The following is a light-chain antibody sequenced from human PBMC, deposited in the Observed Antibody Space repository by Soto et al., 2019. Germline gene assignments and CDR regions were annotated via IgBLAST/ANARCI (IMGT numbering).Light chain of an antibody. J-gene: IGKJ1*01. V-gene: IGKV3-20*01. Sequence: EVGLTQAPGTVSLSPGERATLSCRASQSVSNNYLAWYQQKPGQAPRLLIYGASNRATGIPDRFSGSGSGTDFTLTISRLEPEDFAVYYCQQYGSSGTFGQGTKGDI. CDR2: GAS. CDR3: QQYGSSGT. CDR1: QSVSNNY.